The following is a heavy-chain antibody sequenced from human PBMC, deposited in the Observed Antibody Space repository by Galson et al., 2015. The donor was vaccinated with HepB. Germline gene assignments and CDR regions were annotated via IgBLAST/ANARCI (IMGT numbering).Heavy chain of an antibody. J-gene: IGHJ5*02. CDR1: GFTFSSYG. CDR3: ARDNISPRPGAGFDP. V-gene: IGHV3-30*03. Sequence: SLRLSCAASGFTFSSYGMHWVRQAPGKGLEWVAGLLYDGSNTNYVDSVKGRFTISRDNSKNTLYLQMNSLRPEDMAVYYCARDNISPRPGAGFDPWGQGTLVTVSS. D-gene: IGHD2-21*01. CDR2: LLYDGSNT.